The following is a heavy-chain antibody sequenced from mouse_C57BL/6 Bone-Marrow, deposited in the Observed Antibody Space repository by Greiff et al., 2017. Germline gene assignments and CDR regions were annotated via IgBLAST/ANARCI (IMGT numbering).Heavy chain of an antibody. V-gene: IGHV2-2*01. Sequence: VQLQQSGPGLVQPSQSLSITCTVSGFSLTSYGVHWVRQSPGKGLEWLGVIWSGGSTDYNAAFISRLSISKDNSKSQVFFKMNSLQADDTAIYYCARRELGSWYFDVWGTGTTVTVSS. CDR1: GFSLTSYG. CDR2: IWSGGST. CDR3: ARRELGSWYFDV. J-gene: IGHJ1*03.